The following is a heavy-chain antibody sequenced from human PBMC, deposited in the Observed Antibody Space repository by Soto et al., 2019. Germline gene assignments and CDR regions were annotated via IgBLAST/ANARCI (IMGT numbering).Heavy chain of an antibody. Sequence: ASVKVSCKASGYTFTSYAMHWVRQAPGQRLEWMGWINAGNGNTKYSQKFQGRVTITRDTSASTAYMELSSLRSEDTAVYYCARDIPEKYPLGYYYYYYMDVWGKGTTVTVSS. V-gene: IGHV1-3*01. J-gene: IGHJ6*03. CDR1: GYTFTSYA. CDR2: INAGNGNT. CDR3: ARDIPEKYPLGYYYYYYMDV. D-gene: IGHD2-21*01.